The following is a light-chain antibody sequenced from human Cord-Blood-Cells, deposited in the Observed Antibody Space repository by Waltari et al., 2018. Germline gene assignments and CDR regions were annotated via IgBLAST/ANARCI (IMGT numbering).Light chain of an antibody. V-gene: IGLV2-14*03. CDR1: SSDVGGYNY. CDR2: NVS. Sequence: QSALTQPASVSGSPGQSITISCTGTSSDVGGYNYVSWYQQHPGTAPKLMIYNVSNRPSAVSHRFSGSKSGNPASLSISGLQAEDEADYYCSSYTSSSTLVFGGGTKLTVL. CDR3: SSYTSSSTLV. J-gene: IGLJ3*02.